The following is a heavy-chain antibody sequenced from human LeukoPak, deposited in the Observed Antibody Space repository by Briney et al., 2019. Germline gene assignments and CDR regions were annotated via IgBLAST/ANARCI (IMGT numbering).Heavy chain of an antibody. V-gene: IGHV4-39*01. Sequence: PSETLSLTCTVSGGSISSSTYYWGWIRRPPGKGLEWIGSIYYSGSTYYNPSLKSRVTVSVDTSKNQFSLNLSSVTAADTAVYYCVRGSTLRHYQYWGQGTLVTISS. CDR1: GGSISSSTYY. J-gene: IGHJ4*02. CDR2: IYYSGST. CDR3: VRGSTLRHYQY. D-gene: IGHD3-16*01.